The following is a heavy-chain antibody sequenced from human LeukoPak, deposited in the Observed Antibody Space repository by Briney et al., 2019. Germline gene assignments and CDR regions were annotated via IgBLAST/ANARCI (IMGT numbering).Heavy chain of an antibody. CDR2: ISGSGGST. CDR3: AKGSYGRTYYFDY. CDR1: GFTFSGYA. J-gene: IGHJ4*02. D-gene: IGHD5-18*01. V-gene: IGHV3-23*01. Sequence: GGSLRLSCAASGFTFSGYAMSWVRQAPGKGLEWVSAISGSGGSTYYADSVKGRFTISRDNSKNTLYLQMNSLRAEDTAVYYCAKGSYGRTYYFDYWGQGTLVTVSS.